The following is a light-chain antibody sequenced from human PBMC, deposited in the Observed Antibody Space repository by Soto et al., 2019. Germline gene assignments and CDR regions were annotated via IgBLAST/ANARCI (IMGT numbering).Light chain of an antibody. CDR2: KVS. Sequence: DVVMTQSPLSLPVTLGQPASISCMSIQSLLYSDGNTYLNWFQQRPGQSPRRLIYKVSNRDSGVPDRFSGSGSGTDFTLKISRVEAEDVGVYYCMQGTHWPPITFGQGTRLEIK. V-gene: IGKV2-30*01. J-gene: IGKJ5*01. CDR3: MQGTHWPPIT. CDR1: QSLLYSDGNTY.